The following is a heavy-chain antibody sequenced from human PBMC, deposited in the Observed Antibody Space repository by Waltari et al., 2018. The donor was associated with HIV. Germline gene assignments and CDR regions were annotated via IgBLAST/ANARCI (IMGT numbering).Heavy chain of an antibody. CDR1: GCLLDDHD. Sequence: EMKKPGAEVRLSCWAAGCLLDDHDVHGVRQGPRQTCEWVGIISAGDGSASSAQKFQPRLTLTRDLFTCKLYMYLMSLKSDDTAVYFCARAGLGGLIQDFDIWGQGTQLIVSS. CDR2: ISAGDGSA. V-gene: IGHV1-46*02. CDR3: ARAGLGGLIQDFDI. D-gene: IGHD1-26*01. J-gene: IGHJ4*02.